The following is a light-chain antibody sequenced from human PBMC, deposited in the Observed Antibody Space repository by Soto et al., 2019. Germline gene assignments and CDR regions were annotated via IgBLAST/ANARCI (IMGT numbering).Light chain of an antibody. CDR2: GAS. CDR3: QQYGSSPWT. CDR1: RSVDTS. J-gene: IGKJ1*01. Sequence: ETVMTQSPSTLSVSPGERATLSCRASRSVDTSLAWYQQKPGQAPRLLIYGASSRATGIPDRFSGSGSGTDFTLTISRLEPEDFAVYYCQQYGSSPWTFGQGTKVDIK. V-gene: IGKV3-20*01.